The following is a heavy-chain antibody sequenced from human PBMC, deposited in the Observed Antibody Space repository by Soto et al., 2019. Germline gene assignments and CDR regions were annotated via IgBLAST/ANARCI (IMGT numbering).Heavy chain of an antibody. CDR2: IYYSGST. CDR1: GAAIPGTASA. CDR3: ATFVFPTALLVDDAFDI. Sequence: SGTLSLTCTVLGAAIPGTASAGGGIRHPPGKGLEWIGSIYYSGSTYYNPSLKSRVTISVDTSKNQFSLKLRSVTAADTAVYYCATFVFPTALLVDDAFDIWGQGTMVT. V-gene: IGHV4-39*01. J-gene: IGHJ3*02. D-gene: IGHD3-10*01.